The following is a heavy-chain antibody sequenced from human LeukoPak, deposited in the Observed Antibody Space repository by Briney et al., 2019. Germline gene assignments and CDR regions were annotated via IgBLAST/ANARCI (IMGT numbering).Heavy chain of an antibody. CDR2: INYSGST. CDR1: GGSIGSYY. CDR3: ARQAAANSIDY. J-gene: IGHJ4*02. D-gene: IGHD2-2*01. Sequence: SETLSLTCTVSGGSIGSYYWSWIRQPPGKGLEWIGYINYSGSTTYNPSLKSRVTISVDTSKNQFSLKLTSATAADTAVYYCARQAAANSIDYWGQGTVVTVSS. V-gene: IGHV4-59*08.